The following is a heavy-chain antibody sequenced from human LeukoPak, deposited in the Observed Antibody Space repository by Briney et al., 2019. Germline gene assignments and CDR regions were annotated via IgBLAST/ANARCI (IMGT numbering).Heavy chain of an antibody. Sequence: ASVKVSCKASGYTFTRYGISWVRQAPGQGLEWMGWINTYNGNTNYAQKFQGRVTMSTDTSTSTAYMELRSLRSDDTAVCYCARRGRIVMVTAIPKDDAFDIWGQGTMVTVSS. CDR1: GYTFTRYG. D-gene: IGHD2-21*02. CDR3: ARRGRIVMVTAIPKDDAFDI. CDR2: INTYNGNT. V-gene: IGHV1-18*01. J-gene: IGHJ3*02.